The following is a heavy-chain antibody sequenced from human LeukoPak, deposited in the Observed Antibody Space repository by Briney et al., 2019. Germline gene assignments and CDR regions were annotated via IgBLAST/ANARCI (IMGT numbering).Heavy chain of an antibody. Sequence: TSETLSLTCAVYGGSFSGYYWSWIRQPPGKGLEWIGEINHSGSTNYNPSLKSRVTISVDTSKNLFSLKLSSVTAADTAVYYCARGSRGMIVGYGMDVWGQGTTVTVSS. V-gene: IGHV4-34*01. CDR2: INHSGST. J-gene: IGHJ6*02. CDR3: ARGSRGMIVGYGMDV. CDR1: GGSFSGYY. D-gene: IGHD3-22*01.